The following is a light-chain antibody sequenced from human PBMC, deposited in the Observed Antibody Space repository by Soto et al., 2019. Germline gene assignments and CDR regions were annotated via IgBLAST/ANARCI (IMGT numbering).Light chain of an antibody. CDR2: DVS. J-gene: IGLJ2*01. V-gene: IGLV2-14*01. Sequence: SVLTQPASVSGAPGQSITSSCTGTSSDVGGYNYVSWYQQHPGKAPKLMIYDVSNRPSGVSNRFSGSKSGNTASLTISGLQAEDEADDYCSSYTSSSTVVFGGGTKVTGL. CDR1: SSDVGGYNY. CDR3: SSYTSSSTVV.